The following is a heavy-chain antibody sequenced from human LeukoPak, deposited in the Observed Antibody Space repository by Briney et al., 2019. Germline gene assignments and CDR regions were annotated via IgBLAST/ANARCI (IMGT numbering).Heavy chain of an antibody. CDR3: AKNSKPTVATKYFDY. CDR2: MTYDGSNK. CDR1: ELIFSDYA. V-gene: IGHV3-30*04. D-gene: IGHD5-12*01. Sequence: QTGGSLRLSCAASELIFSDYAIHWVRQAPGKGLEWVALMTYDGSNKYYADSVKGRFTISRDNSKNTLYLQMNSLRAEDTAVYYCAKNSKPTVATKYFDYWGQGTLVTVSS. J-gene: IGHJ4*02.